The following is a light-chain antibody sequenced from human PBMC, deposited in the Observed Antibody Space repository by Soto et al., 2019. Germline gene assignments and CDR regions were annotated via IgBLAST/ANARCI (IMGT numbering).Light chain of an antibody. Sequence: DIQMTQSPPSLSASVGDRVTITCRASQDIRNFVAWYQQKPGKAPKLLIYAASTLQSGVPSRFSGSGSGTDFTLTINSLQPEDVATYSCQKYSSDPVFGLGTKVEIK. V-gene: IGKV1-27*01. CDR2: AAS. J-gene: IGKJ3*01. CDR1: QDIRNF. CDR3: QKYSSDPV.